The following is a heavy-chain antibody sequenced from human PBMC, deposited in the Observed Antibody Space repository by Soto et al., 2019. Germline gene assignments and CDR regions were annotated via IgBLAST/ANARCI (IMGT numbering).Heavy chain of an antibody. CDR2: IYYSGST. D-gene: IGHD2-2*01. Sequence: QVQLQESGPGLVKPSETLSLTCTVSGGSVSSGSYYWSWIRQPPGKGLEWIGYIYYSGSTNYNPSLKSRVTISVDTSKNQFSLKLSSVTAADTAVYYCARDPAEYQRYYYGMDVWGQGTTVTVSS. CDR3: ARDPAEYQRYYYGMDV. J-gene: IGHJ6*02. V-gene: IGHV4-61*01. CDR1: GGSVSSGSYY.